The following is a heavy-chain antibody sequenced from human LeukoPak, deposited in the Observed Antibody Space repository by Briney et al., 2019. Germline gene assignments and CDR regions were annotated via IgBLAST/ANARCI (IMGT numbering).Heavy chain of an antibody. CDR3: AREDGGPSYYFDY. Sequence: GGSLRLSCAASGFTFSSYSMNWVRQAPGKGLEWVSSISSSSSYIYYADSVKGRFTISRDNAKNSLYLQMSSLRAEDTAVYYCAREDGGPSYYFDYWGQGTLVTVSS. V-gene: IGHV3-21*01. CDR2: ISSSSSYI. CDR1: GFTFSSYS. J-gene: IGHJ4*02.